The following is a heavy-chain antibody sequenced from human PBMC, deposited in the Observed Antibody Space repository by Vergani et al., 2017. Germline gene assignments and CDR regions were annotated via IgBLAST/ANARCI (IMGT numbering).Heavy chain of an antibody. J-gene: IGHJ4*02. V-gene: IGHV4-39*01. CDR2: MDYSGST. CDR3: ESKRGACRAAYCHSYDF. Sequence: QVQLQESGPGLVKPSETLSLTCTVSGDSVISTDYHWGWMRQPPGKGLEWIGSMDYSGSTSYNPSLERRISISFDTTKNQFSLRLTSVTAADTAVYYCESKRGACRAAYCHSYDFWGPGTLVGVSS. CDR1: GDSVISTDYH. D-gene: IGHD2-15*01.